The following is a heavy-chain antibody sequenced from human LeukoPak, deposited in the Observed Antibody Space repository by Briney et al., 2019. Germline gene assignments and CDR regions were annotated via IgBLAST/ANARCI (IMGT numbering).Heavy chain of an antibody. D-gene: IGHD3-10*01. CDR3: AREGYYGSGSPPSLYFDY. Sequence: GRSLRLSCAASGFTFSSYAMHWVRKAPGKGLEWVAVTSSDLNVKLYADSVKGRFTISRDNSRSTLYLQMNSLRPEDTAIYYCAREGYYGSGSPPSLYFDYWGQGTLVTVSS. CDR1: GFTFSSYA. V-gene: IGHV3-30-3*01. CDR2: TSSDLNVK. J-gene: IGHJ4*02.